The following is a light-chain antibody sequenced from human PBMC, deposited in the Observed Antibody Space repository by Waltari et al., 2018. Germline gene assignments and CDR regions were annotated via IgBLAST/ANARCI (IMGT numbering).Light chain of an antibody. V-gene: IGLV2-8*01. CDR1: SSAVGGYNY. Sequence: QSALTQPPSASGSPGQSATISCTGTSSAVGGYNYVSWYQQHPGKAPKLMIYEVSKRPSGVPDRFSGSKSGNTASLTVSGLQAEDEADYYCSSYAGSNNLYVFGTGTKVTVL. CDR3: SSYAGSNNLYV. CDR2: EVS. J-gene: IGLJ1*01.